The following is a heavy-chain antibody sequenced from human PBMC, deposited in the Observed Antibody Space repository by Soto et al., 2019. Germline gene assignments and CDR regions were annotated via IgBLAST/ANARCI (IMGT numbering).Heavy chain of an antibody. D-gene: IGHD3-10*01. CDR2: IYNSRST. J-gene: IGHJ5*01. V-gene: IGHV4-61*01. CDR3: AREKRAGNWFDS. Sequence: QVQLQESGPGLLRPSETLSLTCAVSRGSVSTDLFYWSWIRQPPGKGLEWIGYIYNSRSTNYNTSRKSRVTMSLDTPSNQFFLKLPSVTAADTAVYCCAREKRAGNWFDSWGQGTLVTGSS. CDR1: RGSVSTDLFY.